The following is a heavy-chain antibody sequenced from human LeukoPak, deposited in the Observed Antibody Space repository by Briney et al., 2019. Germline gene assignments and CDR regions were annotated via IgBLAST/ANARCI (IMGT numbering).Heavy chain of an antibody. J-gene: IGHJ4*02. Sequence: GGSRGSSVEAPGLPFRTMARGWFARPQGKGWKWVSAISGSGGSTYYADSVKGRFTISRDNSKNTLYLQMNSLRAEDTAVYYCAKDHMVRGVHDYWGQGTLVTVSS. V-gene: IGHV3-23*01. CDR1: GLPFRTMA. D-gene: IGHD3-10*01. CDR3: AKDHMVRGVHDY. CDR2: ISGSGGST.